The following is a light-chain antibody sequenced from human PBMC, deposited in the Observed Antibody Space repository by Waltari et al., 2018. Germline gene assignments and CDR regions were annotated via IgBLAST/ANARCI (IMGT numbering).Light chain of an antibody. CDR2: WAS. CDR3: QQYSSWT. Sequence: DIVLTQSPESLAVSLGERATINCKSSQSLFYTSNHKNYLAWFQQKPGQPPRLLIFWASTLESGVPDRFRASGSGTDFALTISSLQAEDVAVYYCQQYSSWTFGQGTRVDIK. J-gene: IGKJ1*01. V-gene: IGKV4-1*01. CDR1: QSLFYTSNHKNY.